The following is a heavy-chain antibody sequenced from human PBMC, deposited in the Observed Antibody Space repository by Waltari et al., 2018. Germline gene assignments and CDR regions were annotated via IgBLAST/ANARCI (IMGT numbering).Heavy chain of an antibody. CDR1: GYTFIDYF. CDR3: AATYSSLSPFDY. D-gene: IGHD3-22*01. J-gene: IGHJ4*02. CDR2: IEPEDGQT. Sequence: EVQLVQSGAEVKKPGATVKISCKVSGYTFIDYFIHWVQQAPGKGLEWMGLIEPEDGQTLSAEKFQGRVTITADTSTDTAYMELSSLRSEDTAVFYCAATYSSLSPFDYWGQGTLVTVSS. V-gene: IGHV1-69-2*01.